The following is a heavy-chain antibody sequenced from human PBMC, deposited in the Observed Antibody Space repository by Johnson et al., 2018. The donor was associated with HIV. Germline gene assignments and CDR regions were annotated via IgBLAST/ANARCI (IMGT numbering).Heavy chain of an antibody. J-gene: IGHJ3*02. Sequence: EVQLLESGGGVVRPGGSLRLSCAASGFTFDVYGMSWVRQAPGQGPEWVSGINWNGGSLAYADSVRGRFTISRDNAKNSLYLQMNSLRAEDTAVYYCSRDQASRELAMGGAFDIWGQGTMVTVSS. CDR3: SRDQASRELAMGGAFDI. CDR1: GFTFDVYG. CDR2: INWNGGSL. V-gene: IGHV3-20*04. D-gene: IGHD1-26*01.